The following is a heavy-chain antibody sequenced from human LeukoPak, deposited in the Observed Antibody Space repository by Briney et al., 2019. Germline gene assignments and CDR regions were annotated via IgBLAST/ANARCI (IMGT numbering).Heavy chain of an antibody. D-gene: IGHD5-12*01. CDR2: IIPISGTA. CDR3: ARGGGYDFPNFYYYYMDV. V-gene: IGHV1-69*01. CDR1: GGTFSNYA. Sequence: SVKVSCKASGGTFSNYAINWVRQAPGQGLEWMGEIIPISGTANYAQMFQGRVTITADESTSTAYMELSSLRSEDTAVYYCARGGGYDFPNFYYYYMDVWGKGTTVTISS. J-gene: IGHJ6*03.